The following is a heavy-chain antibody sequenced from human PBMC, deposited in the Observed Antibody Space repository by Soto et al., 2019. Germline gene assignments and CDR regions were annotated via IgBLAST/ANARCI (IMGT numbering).Heavy chain of an antibody. J-gene: IGHJ5*02. CDR2: TYFRSKWYN. V-gene: IGHV6-1*01. CDR3: AKGDNLGPKTGYAFDP. Sequence: SQTLSLTCAVSGDSVSSNTASWNWIRQSPSRGLEWLGRTYFRSKWYNDYAVSVKSRIIINPDTSNNQFSLQLNSVTPEDTAVYFCAKGDNLGPKTGYAFDPWGQGIMVTVSS. D-gene: IGHD5-12*01. CDR1: GDSVSSNTAS.